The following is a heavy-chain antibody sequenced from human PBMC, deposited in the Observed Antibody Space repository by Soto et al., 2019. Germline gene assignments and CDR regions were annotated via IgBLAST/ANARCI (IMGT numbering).Heavy chain of an antibody. CDR2: IDYSGST. Sequence: PWETLSLTCTVSGGSISSGGYYWSWIRQHPGKGLEWIGYIDYSGSTYYNPSLKSRVTISVDTSKNQFSLKLSSVTAADTAVYYCARSHIVPRLFMYPYAYWGQGTLVTVS. CDR1: GGSISSGGYY. CDR3: ARSHIVPRLFMYPYAY. V-gene: IGHV4-31*03. J-gene: IGHJ4*02. D-gene: IGHD5-12*01.